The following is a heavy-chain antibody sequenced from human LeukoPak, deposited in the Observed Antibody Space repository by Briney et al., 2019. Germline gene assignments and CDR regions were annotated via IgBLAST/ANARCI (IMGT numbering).Heavy chain of an antibody. Sequence: GASVKVSCKASGGTLSSYAISWVRQAPGQGLEWMGGIIPIFGTANYAQKFQGRVTITADESTSTAYMELSSLRSEDTAVYYCARVEGRYDSSGYYLPYFDYWGQGTLVTVSS. CDR3: ARVEGRYDSSGYYLPYFDY. D-gene: IGHD3-22*01. CDR1: GGTLSSYA. V-gene: IGHV1-69*13. CDR2: IIPIFGTA. J-gene: IGHJ4*02.